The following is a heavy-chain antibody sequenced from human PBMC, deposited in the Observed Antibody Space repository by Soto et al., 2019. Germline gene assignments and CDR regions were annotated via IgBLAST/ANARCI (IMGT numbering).Heavy chain of an antibody. Sequence: QVQLQESGPGLVKPSQTLSLTCTVSGGSISSGGYYWSWIRQHPGKGLEWIGYIYYSGSTYYNPSLKSRVNISVDTSKNQCSLKLSSVTAADTAVYYCARQRAMVRGDIDYWGQGTLVTVSS. CDR2: IYYSGST. CDR3: ARQRAMVRGDIDY. J-gene: IGHJ4*02. CDR1: GGSISSGGYY. V-gene: IGHV4-31*03. D-gene: IGHD3-10*01.